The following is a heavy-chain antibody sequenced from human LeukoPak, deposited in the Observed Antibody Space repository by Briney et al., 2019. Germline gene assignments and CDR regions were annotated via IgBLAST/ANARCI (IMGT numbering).Heavy chain of an antibody. CDR1: GFTFSSYS. Sequence: GGSLRLSCAASGFTFSSYSMNWVRQAPGKGLEWVSSISSSSSYIYYADSVKGRFTISRDNAKNSLYLQMNSLRAEDTAVYYCAREGDSSGYHPAATACFDYWGQGTLVTVSS. CDR2: ISSSSSYI. V-gene: IGHV3-21*01. J-gene: IGHJ4*02. CDR3: AREGDSSGYHPAATACFDY. D-gene: IGHD3-22*01.